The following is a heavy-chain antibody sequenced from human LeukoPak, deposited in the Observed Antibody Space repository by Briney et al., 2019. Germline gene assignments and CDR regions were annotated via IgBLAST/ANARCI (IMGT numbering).Heavy chain of an antibody. D-gene: IGHD2-15*01. Sequence: PSETLSLTCTVSGGSISSGSYYWSWIRQPAGKGLEWIGRICTSGSTNYNPSLKGRVTISVDTSKNQFSLKLSSVTAADTAVYYCARESAIVVVVAAGAFDIWGQGTMVTVSS. CDR2: ICTSGST. V-gene: IGHV4-61*02. CDR3: ARESAIVVVVAAGAFDI. CDR1: GGSISSGSYY. J-gene: IGHJ3*02.